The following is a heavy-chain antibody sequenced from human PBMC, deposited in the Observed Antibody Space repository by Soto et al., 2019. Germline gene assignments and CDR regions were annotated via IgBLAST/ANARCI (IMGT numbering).Heavy chain of an antibody. V-gene: IGHV1-46*03. CDR3: VRATAARQRDYSYHYYLHI. Sequence: QVQLVQSGAEVKKPGASVKVSCKASGYTFINYYIHWVRQAPGQGLEWMGVINTNGGSTVYAQKFQGRGTLTRDTSTSTVYVERSSLRSDDTAVYFCVRATAARQRDYSYHYYLHIWGKGTTVTVSS. D-gene: IGHD6-6*01. CDR1: GYTFINYY. J-gene: IGHJ6*03. CDR2: INTNGGST.